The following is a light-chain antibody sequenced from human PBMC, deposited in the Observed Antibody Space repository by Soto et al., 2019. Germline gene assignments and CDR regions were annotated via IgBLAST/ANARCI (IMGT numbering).Light chain of an antibody. CDR1: QGVTTN. CDR2: DVS. J-gene: IGKJ5*01. Sequence: EIVMPQSPATLSVSPVEIVTLSCRAGQGVTTNFAWYQQKSGQSPRLLIYDVSTRATGVPARLSGTGSETDLTLTISGLQSEDSAVYFCQKYNNWPFSFGQGTRLEIK. V-gene: IGKV3-15*01. CDR3: QKYNNWPFS.